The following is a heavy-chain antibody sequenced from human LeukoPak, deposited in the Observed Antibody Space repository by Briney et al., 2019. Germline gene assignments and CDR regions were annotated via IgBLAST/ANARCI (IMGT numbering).Heavy chain of an antibody. CDR3: ARALGSPSDPPYFDY. V-gene: IGHV1-46*01. CDR2: INPSGGST. Sequence: GASVKVSCKASGYTFTSYYMHWVRQAPGQGLEWMGIINPSGGSTSYAQKFQGRVTMTRDTSTSTVYMELSSLRSEDTAVYYCARALGSPSDPPYFDYWGQGTLVTVSS. J-gene: IGHJ4*02. D-gene: IGHD3-10*01. CDR1: GYTFTSYY.